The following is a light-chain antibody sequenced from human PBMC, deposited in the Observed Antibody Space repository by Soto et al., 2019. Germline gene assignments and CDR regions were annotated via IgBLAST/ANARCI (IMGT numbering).Light chain of an antibody. J-gene: IGLJ3*02. Sequence: QSVLTQSPSASETPGQRVTISCSGSSSNIGINYVYWYQQLPGTAPKLLIYRNNQRPSGVPDRFSGSKSGTSASLAISGLRSEDEADYYCAVWDDSLSGWVFGGGTKVTVL. CDR2: RNN. CDR3: AVWDDSLSGWV. V-gene: IGLV1-47*01. CDR1: SSNIGINY.